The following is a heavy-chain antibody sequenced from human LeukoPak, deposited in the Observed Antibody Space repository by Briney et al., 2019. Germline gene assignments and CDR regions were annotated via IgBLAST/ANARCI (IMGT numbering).Heavy chain of an antibody. CDR2: MNPESGHT. CDR3: ARVPSLLLWFGEFIDY. CDR1: GYTFTNYD. J-gene: IGHJ4*02. V-gene: IGHV1-8*01. Sequence: ASVKVSCKASGYTFTNYDINWVRQATGQGLEWMGWMNPESGHTGYTQKLQGRVTMTTDTSTSTAYMELRSLRSDDTAVYYCARVPSLLLWFGEFIDYWGQGTLVTVSS. D-gene: IGHD3-10*01.